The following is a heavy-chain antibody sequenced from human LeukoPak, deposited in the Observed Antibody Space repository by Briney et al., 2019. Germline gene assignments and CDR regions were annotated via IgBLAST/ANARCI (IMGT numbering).Heavy chain of an antibody. CDR2: ISAYNGNT. V-gene: IGHV1-18*01. CDR1: GYTFTSYG. J-gene: IGHJ3*02. CDR3: ARVTSDTYYYDSSGYSDPERYAFDI. D-gene: IGHD3-22*01. Sequence: ASVKVSCKASGYTFTSYGISWVRQAPGQGLEWMGWISAYNGNTNYAQKLQGRVTMTTDTSTSTAYMGLRSLRSDDTAVYYCARVTSDTYYYDSSGYSDPERYAFDIWGQGTMVTVSS.